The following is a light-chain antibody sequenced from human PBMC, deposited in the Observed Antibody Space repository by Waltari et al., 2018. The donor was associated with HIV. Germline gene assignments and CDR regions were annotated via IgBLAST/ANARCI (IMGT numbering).Light chain of an antibody. Sequence: SYELAQPLSVSVALGQTAKITCGAHNIGSRNVHWYKKEPGQSPVLVMYRDTNRPSGIPQRFSGSNSGNTATLTISGAQAGDEADYYCQVWDRSTDVVFGGGTKLTVL. CDR1: NIGSRN. CDR3: QVWDRSTDVV. J-gene: IGLJ2*01. CDR2: RDT. V-gene: IGLV3-9*01.